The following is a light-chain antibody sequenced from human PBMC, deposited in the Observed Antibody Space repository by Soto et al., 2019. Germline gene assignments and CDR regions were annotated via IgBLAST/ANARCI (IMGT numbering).Light chain of an antibody. CDR2: GNS. CDR3: QSYDSSLSAVV. V-gene: IGLV1-40*01. Sequence: QAVVTQPPSVSGAPGQRVSISCTGSSSNLGANYNVHWYQQFPGTAPKLLIHGNSNRPSGVPDRFSGSKSGTSASLAITGLQAEDEADYYCQSYDSSLSAVVFGGGTKLTVL. CDR1: SSNLGANYN. J-gene: IGLJ2*01.